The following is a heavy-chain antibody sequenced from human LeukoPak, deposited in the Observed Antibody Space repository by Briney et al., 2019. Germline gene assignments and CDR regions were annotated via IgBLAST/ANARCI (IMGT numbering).Heavy chain of an antibody. J-gene: IGHJ4*02. CDR1: GISFTNFY. CDR3: ARRWANHDF. Sequence: GGSLRLSCAASGISFTNFYMTWVRQAPGKGLEWVANIKADGSEKSYVDSVKGRFTISRDNAKNAVYLLMNSLRAEDTALYYCARRWANHDFWGQGALVTVSS. CDR2: IKADGSEK. D-gene: IGHD4/OR15-4a*01. V-gene: IGHV3-7*01.